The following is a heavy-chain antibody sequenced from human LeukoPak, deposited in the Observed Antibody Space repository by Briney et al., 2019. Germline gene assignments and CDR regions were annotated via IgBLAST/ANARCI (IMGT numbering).Heavy chain of an antibody. CDR2: ISGSGGST. D-gene: IGHD5-12*01. CDR1: GFTFNNYA. V-gene: IGHV3-23*01. CDR3: AKDGYSGYDVFDC. Sequence: GGSLRLSCAASGFTFNNYAMSWVRQAPGKGLEWVSTISGSGGSTYYADSVKGRFTISRDKSKNTLYLQMNSLRVEDSAVYYCAKDGYSGYDVFDCWGQGTLVTVSS. J-gene: IGHJ4*02.